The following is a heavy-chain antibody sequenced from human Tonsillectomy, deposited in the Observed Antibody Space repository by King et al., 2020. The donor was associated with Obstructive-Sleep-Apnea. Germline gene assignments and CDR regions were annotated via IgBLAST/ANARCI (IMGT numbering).Heavy chain of an antibody. CDR1: CGSISSYY. Sequence: VQLQESGPGLVKPSETLSLTCTVSCGSISSYYWGWIRQPPGKGLGWVGYFYYSGSTNYNPSLKSRVTISVDTSKNQFSLKLSSVTAADTAVYYCARAGGDVEIDYWGQGTLVTVSS. CDR3: ARAGGDVEIDY. CDR2: FYYSGST. J-gene: IGHJ4*02. V-gene: IGHV4-59*01. D-gene: IGHD2-21*01.